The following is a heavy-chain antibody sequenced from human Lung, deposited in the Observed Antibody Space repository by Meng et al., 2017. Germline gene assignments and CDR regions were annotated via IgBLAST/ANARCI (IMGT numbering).Heavy chain of an antibody. J-gene: IGHJ4*02. D-gene: IGHD2-15*01. CDR3: ARFETVGVATGDF. CDR2: ISSDSRYI. Sequence: EVQLVESGGGLVTPGGSLSLSCAASGFTFSNYSMNWFRQAPGKELEWVSSISSDSRYIFYADSVKGRFTISRDNGKKLLYLQMNSLSPEDTAVFYCARFETVGVATGDFWGQGTLVTVSS. CDR1: GFTFSNYS. V-gene: IGHV3-21*01.